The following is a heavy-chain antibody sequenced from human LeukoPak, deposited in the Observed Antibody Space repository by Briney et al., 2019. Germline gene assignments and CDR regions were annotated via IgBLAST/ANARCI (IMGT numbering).Heavy chain of an antibody. CDR1: GFTFSSYA. J-gene: IGHJ4*02. Sequence: GGSLRLSCAASGFTFSSYAMSWVLQAPGKGLEWVSGISGSGGSTYYADSVKGRFTISRDNSKNTLYLQMNGLRAEDTAVYYCAKQHHDILTGYSFDCWGQGTLVTVCS. V-gene: IGHV3-23*01. CDR2: ISGSGGST. D-gene: IGHD3-9*01. CDR3: AKQHHDILTGYSFDC.